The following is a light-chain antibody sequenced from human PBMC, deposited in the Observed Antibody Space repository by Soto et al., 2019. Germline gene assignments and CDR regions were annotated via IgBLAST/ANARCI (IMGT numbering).Light chain of an antibody. CDR3: LLSYNAARV. J-gene: IGLJ2*01. V-gene: IGLV7-46*01. CDR1: TGAVTSNHH. CDR2: DTS. Sequence: QAVVTQEPSLTVSPGGTLTLTCGSSTGAVTSNHHPYWFQQKAGQAPRTLIYDTSNKHSWTPARFSGSLLGDKAALTLSGAQPEDEAQYYCLLSYNAARVFGGRTKVTVL.